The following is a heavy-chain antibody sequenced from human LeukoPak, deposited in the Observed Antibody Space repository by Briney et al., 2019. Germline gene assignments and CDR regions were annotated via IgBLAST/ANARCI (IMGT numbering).Heavy chain of an antibody. CDR2: IYYSGST. CDR3: VRGRYSSGWYKDKNWFDP. Sequence: SETLSLTCTVSGGSISSSSCYWGWIRQPPGKGLEWIGSIYYSGSTYYNPSLKSRVTISVDTSKNQFSLKLSSVTAADTAVYYCVRGRYSSGWYKDKNWFDPWGQGTLVTVSS. CDR1: GGSISSSSCY. V-gene: IGHV4-39*07. D-gene: IGHD6-19*01. J-gene: IGHJ5*02.